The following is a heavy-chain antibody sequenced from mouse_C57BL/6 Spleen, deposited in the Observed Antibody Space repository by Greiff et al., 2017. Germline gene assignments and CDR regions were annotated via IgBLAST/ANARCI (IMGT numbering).Heavy chain of an antibody. V-gene: IGHV1-15*01. CDR2: IDPETGGT. J-gene: IGHJ4*01. CDR3: TNYRFFWYAMDY. D-gene: IGHD1-1*01. Sequence: QVQLKQSGAELVRPGASVTLSCKASGYTFTDYEMHWVKQTPVHGLEWIGAIDPETGGTAYNQKFKGKAILTADKSSSTAYMHLRSLTSEDSAVYYCTNYRFFWYAMDYWGQGTSVTVSS. CDR1: GYTFTDYE.